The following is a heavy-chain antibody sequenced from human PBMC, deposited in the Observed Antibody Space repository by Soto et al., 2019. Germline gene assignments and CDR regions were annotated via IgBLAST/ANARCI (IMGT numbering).Heavy chain of an antibody. V-gene: IGHV3-49*03. D-gene: IGHD3-3*01. Sequence: PGGSLRLSCTASGFTFGDYAMSWFRQAPGKGLEWVGFIRSKAYGGTTEYAASVKGRFTISRDDSKSIAYLQMNSLKTEDTAVYYCTRAVIDYDFWSGYRTFDYWGQGTLVTAPQ. J-gene: IGHJ4*02. CDR3: TRAVIDYDFWSGYRTFDY. CDR2: IRSKAYGGTT. CDR1: GFTFGDYA.